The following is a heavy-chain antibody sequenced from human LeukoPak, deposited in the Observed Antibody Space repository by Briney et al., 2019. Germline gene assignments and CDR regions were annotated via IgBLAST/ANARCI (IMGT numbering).Heavy chain of an antibody. V-gene: IGHV1-8*02. Sequence: ASAKISSKTAGDPFTTRDINWVRRAAGQGLEWMGWVHPNSGDTDYAQRFQGRVTMTRDTSTSTVYMELRGLRYDDTAVYFCARGPRNDPWGQGTLVTVSS. CDR3: ARGPRNDP. D-gene: IGHD1-14*01. J-gene: IGHJ5*02. CDR1: GDPFTTRD. CDR2: VHPNSGDT.